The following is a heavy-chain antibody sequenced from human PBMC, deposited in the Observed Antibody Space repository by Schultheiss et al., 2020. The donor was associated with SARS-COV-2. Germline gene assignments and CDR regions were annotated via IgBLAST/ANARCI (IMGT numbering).Heavy chain of an antibody. CDR3: ARDVVVVAATDGSSGYYYGMDV. D-gene: IGHD2-15*01. CDR1: GFTFSSYW. V-gene: IGHV3-48*04. Sequence: GESLKISCAASGFTFSSYWMSWVRQAPGKGLEWVSYISSSGSTIYYADSVKGRFTISRDNAKNSLYLQMNSLRAEDTAVYYCARDVVVVAATDGSSGYYYGMDVWGQGTTVTVSS. CDR2: ISSSGSTI. J-gene: IGHJ6*02.